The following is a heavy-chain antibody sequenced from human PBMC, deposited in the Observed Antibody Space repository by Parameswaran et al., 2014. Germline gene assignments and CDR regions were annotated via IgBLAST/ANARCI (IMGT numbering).Heavy chain of an antibody. D-gene: IGHD3-3*01. V-gene: IGHV3-30*04. J-gene: IGHJ4*02. CDR2: ISYDGSNK. CDR3: AREWLLSPGFDY. Sequence: WIRQPPGKGLEWVAVISYDGSNKYYADSVKGRFTISRDNSKNTLYLQMNSLRAEDTAVYYCAREWLLSPGFDYWGQGTLVTVSS.